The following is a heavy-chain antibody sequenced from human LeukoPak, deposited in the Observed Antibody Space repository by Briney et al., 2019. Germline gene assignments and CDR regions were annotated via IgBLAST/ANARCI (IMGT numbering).Heavy chain of an antibody. CDR1: GCTFSDYY. V-gene: IGHV3-11*01. Sequence: PGGALRLSCAASGCTFSDYYMSWIRQAPGKGLEWVSYISSSGSTIYYADSVKGRFTISRDNAKNSLYLQMNSLRAEDTAVYYCARDRGLRYFDGAFDYWGQGTLVTVSS. D-gene: IGHD3-9*01. CDR3: ARDRGLRYFDGAFDY. CDR2: ISSSGSTI. J-gene: IGHJ4*02.